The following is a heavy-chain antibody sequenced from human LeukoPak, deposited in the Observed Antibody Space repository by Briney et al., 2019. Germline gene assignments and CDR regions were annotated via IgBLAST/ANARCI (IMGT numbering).Heavy chain of an antibody. CDR2: IYYSGGT. CDR1: GGSISSSSYY. V-gene: IGHV4-39*01. CDR3: ATNSYSTTKQEHDY. Sequence: KPSETLSLTCTVSGGSISSSSYYGGWIRQSPGKGLEWIGTIYYSGGTCYNPSLKSRVTISVDTSKNELSLKLSSVTAADTAVYYCATNSYSTTKQEHDYWGQGTLVTVSS. D-gene: IGHD2/OR15-2a*01. J-gene: IGHJ4*02.